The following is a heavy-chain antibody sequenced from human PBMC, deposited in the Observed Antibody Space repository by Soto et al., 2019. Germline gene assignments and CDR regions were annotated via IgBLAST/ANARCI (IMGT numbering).Heavy chain of an antibody. CDR1: GFMFSGQG. J-gene: IGHJ5*02. CDR2: FWADGIKT. V-gene: IGHV3-33*01. Sequence: PGGSLRFSCLASGFMFSGQGMHWVRQAPGKGLEWVADFWADGIKTYYTDSVKGRFTISRDNPKNTLYLQMDSLRVEDTAVYYCARDLSYGSLDFDPRGQGTLVTVSS. D-gene: IGHD3-9*01. CDR3: ARDLSYGSLDFDP.